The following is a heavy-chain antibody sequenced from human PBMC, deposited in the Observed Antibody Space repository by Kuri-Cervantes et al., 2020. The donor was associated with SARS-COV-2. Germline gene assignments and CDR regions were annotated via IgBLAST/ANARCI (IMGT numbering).Heavy chain of an antibody. V-gene: IGHV1-2*02. J-gene: IGHJ4*02. D-gene: IGHD1-26*01. CDR3: ARGGRGSYPGLFDY. Sequence: VSVKVSCKVSGYTLTELSMHWVRQAPGQGLEWMGWINPNSGGTNYAQKFQGRVTMTRDTSISTAYMELSRLRSDDTAVYYCARGGRGSYPGLFDYWGQGTLVTVSS. CDR1: GYTLTELS. CDR2: INPNSGGT.